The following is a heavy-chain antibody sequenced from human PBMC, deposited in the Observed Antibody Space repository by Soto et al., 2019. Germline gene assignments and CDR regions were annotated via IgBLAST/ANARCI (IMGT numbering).Heavy chain of an antibody. CDR3: AKVGYYDNSGTSYYFDY. D-gene: IGHD3-22*01. CDR2: ISGSAIGT. Sequence: GGSLRLSCAASGFTFSSYAMNWVRQAPGKGLEWVSSISGSAIGTYYADSVKGRFTISRDNSKNTLYLQMDSLRAEDTAVYYCAKVGYYDNSGTSYYFDYWGQGPLVTVAS. CDR1: GFTFSSYA. J-gene: IGHJ4*02. V-gene: IGHV3-23*01.